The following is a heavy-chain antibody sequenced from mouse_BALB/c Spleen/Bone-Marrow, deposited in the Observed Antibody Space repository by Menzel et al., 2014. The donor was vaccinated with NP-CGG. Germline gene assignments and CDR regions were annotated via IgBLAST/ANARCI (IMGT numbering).Heavy chain of an antibody. CDR1: GFTFSSFG. CDR3: VRDYGYGAMDY. J-gene: IGHJ4*01. CDR2: ISSGSGTI. D-gene: IGHD1-2*01. Sequence: EVKLMESGGGLVQPGGSRKLSCAASGFTFSSFGMHWVRQAPEKGLEWVAYISSGSGTIYYADTVKGRFTISRDNPKNTLFLQMTSLRSEDTAMYYCVRDYGYGAMDYWGQGTSVTVSS. V-gene: IGHV5-17*02.